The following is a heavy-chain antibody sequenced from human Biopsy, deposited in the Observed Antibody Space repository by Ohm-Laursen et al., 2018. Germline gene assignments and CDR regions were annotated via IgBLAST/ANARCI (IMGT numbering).Heavy chain of an antibody. J-gene: IGHJ2*01. CDR1: GGTFTNHA. CDR3: ARFPLGAYDDSGSYRAVEHWYFDL. Sequence: SVKVSCKASGGTFTNHAVGWVRQAPGQGLEWVGSSIPLFNTANYADKFQGRVTLTADKSTTTAYMELSSLGSEDTAIYYCARFPLGAYDDSGSYRAVEHWYFDLWGRGTLVTVSS. CDR2: SIPLFNTA. D-gene: IGHD3-22*01. V-gene: IGHV1-69*06.